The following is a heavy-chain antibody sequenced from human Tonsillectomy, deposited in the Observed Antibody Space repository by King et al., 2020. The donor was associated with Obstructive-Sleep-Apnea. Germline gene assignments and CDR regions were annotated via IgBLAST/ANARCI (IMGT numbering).Heavy chain of an antibody. J-gene: IGHJ4*02. D-gene: IGHD3-16*02. CDR2: ISYDGNKK. V-gene: IGHV3-30-3*01. CDR1: GFTFNSYD. CDR3: AREGIITLETAFDY. Sequence: QLVQSGGGVVQPGRSLRLSCAASGFTFNSYDMHWVRQAPGKGLEWVAFISYDGNKKCYADSVKGRFTISRDNSKNALYLQMDSLRAEDTAIYYCAREGIITLETAFDYWGQGTLVTVSS.